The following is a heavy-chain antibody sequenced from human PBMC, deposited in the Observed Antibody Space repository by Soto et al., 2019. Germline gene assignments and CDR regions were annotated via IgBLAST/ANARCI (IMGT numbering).Heavy chain of an antibody. D-gene: IGHD2-15*01. V-gene: IGHV3-33*01. J-gene: IGHJ4*02. CDR2: IWYDGSNK. Sequence: AGGSLRLSCVVSGFTFSNYGMHWVRQAPGKGLEWVTVIWYDGSNKYYADSVRGRFTISRDDSKNTLFLQMNSLRAEDTAVYYCATEQGSCGGGGCNLGHFNYWGQGTLVTVSS. CDR1: GFTFSNYG. CDR3: ATEQGSCGGGGCNLGHFNY.